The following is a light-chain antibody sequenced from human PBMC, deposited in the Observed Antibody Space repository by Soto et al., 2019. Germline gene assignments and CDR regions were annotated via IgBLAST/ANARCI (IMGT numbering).Light chain of an antibody. CDR1: QSVSSY. CDR3: QQRSNWPWT. Sequence: EIVLTQSPATLSLSPGERATLSCRASQSVSSYLAWYQQKPGQAPRLLIYDASNRATVIPARFSGSGSGTDFTLTISSLEPEDFAVYYCQQRSNWPWTFGQGTNVEIK. V-gene: IGKV3-11*01. CDR2: DAS. J-gene: IGKJ1*01.